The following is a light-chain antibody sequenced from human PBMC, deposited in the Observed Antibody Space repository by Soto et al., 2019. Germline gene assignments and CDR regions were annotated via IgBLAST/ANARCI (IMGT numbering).Light chain of an antibody. CDR1: QSVSRY. CDR2: DAS. V-gene: IGKV3-11*01. Sequence: EIVLTQSPATLSLSPGNRATLSCRASQSVSRYLAWYQQKPGQAPRLLIYDASNRANGIPARFSGSGSGTDLTLTISSLQAEDVAVYYCQQYYSYPPWTFGQGTKVDIK. CDR3: QQYYSYPPWT. J-gene: IGKJ1*01.